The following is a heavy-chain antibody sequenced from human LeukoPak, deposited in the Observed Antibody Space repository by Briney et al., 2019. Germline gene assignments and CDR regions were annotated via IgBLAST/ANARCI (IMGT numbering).Heavy chain of an antibody. D-gene: IGHD3-22*01. CDR3: TKGPYYYDSSGYSRRWFDP. Sequence: PGGSLRLSCAASGFTFSIYAMSWVRQAPGKGLEWVSRISGSGGRTCYADSVKGRFTISRDNSKNTLYLQMNSLRAEDTAVYYCTKGPYYYDSSGYSRRWFDPWGQGTLVTVSS. V-gene: IGHV3-23*01. J-gene: IGHJ5*02. CDR1: GFTFSIYA. CDR2: ISGSGGRT.